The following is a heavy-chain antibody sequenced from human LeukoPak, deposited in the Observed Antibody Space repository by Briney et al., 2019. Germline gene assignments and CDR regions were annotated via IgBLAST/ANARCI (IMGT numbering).Heavy chain of an antibody. V-gene: IGHV4-59*01. CDR2: IFNSGST. J-gene: IGHJ4*02. CDR3: ARVGRGDHTWGSYSCDH. Sequence: SETLSLTCTVSGGYISSYYWSWIRQPPGKGLEWIGYIFNSGSTNYNPSLKSRVTISVDTSKNQFSLKLSSVTAADTAVYYCARVGRGDHTWGSYSCDHWGQGTLVSVSS. CDR1: GGYISSYY. D-gene: IGHD3-16*01.